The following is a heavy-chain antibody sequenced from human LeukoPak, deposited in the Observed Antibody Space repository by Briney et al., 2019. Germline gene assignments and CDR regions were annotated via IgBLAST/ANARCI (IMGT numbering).Heavy chain of an antibody. V-gene: IGHV4-34*01. CDR3: ARSSTNSSSWSYYFDY. J-gene: IGHJ4*02. D-gene: IGHD6-13*01. Sequence: SETPSLTCAVYGGSFSGYYWSWIRQPPGKGREWIGEINHSGSTNYNLSLKSRVTISIDTSKNQFSLKLSSVTAADTAVYYCARSSTNSSSWSYYFDYWGQGTLVTVSS. CDR1: GGSFSGYY. CDR2: INHSGST.